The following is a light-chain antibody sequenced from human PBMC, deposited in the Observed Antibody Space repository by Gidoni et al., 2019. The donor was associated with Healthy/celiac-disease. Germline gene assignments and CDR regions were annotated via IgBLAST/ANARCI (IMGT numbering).Light chain of an antibody. CDR3: QQYDNLPPFT. V-gene: IGKV1-33*01. J-gene: IGKJ3*01. Sequence: DIQMTQSPSSLSASVGDRVTITCQASQDISNYLNWYQQQPGKAPKLLIYDASYLETGVPSRFSGSGSGTDFTFTISSLQPEDISTYYCQQYDNLPPFTFGPGTKVDI. CDR2: DAS. CDR1: QDISNY.